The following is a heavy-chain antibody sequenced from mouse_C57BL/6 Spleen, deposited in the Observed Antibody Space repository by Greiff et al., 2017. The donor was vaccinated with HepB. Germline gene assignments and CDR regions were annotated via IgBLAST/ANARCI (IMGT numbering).Heavy chain of an antibody. CDR2: IYPGSGST. J-gene: IGHJ2*01. Sequence: VQLQQSGAELVKPGASVKMSCKASGYTFTSYWITWVKQRPGQGLEWIGDIYPGSGSTNYNEKFKSKATLTVDTSSSTAYMQLSSLTSEDSAVYYCARSDYSNYDYFDYWGQGTTLTVSS. D-gene: IGHD2-5*01. V-gene: IGHV1-55*01. CDR3: ARSDYSNYDYFDY. CDR1: GYTFTSYW.